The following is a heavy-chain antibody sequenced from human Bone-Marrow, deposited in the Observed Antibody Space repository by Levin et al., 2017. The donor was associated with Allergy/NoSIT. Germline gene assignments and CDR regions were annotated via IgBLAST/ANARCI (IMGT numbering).Heavy chain of an antibody. D-gene: IGHD7-27*01. V-gene: IGHV3-30*18. CDR3: AKGTGGTGRYFDL. CDR2: ISYDGSDK. CDR1: GFNFNGFTFSSYG. J-gene: IGHJ2*01. Sequence: PGGSLRLSCEASGFNFNGFTFSSYGMHWVRPAPGQGLEWVAAISYDGSDKKYADSVKGRFIISRDNSKNTLYLQMNSLRFEDTAVFYCAKGTGGTGRYFDLWGRGTLVTVSS.